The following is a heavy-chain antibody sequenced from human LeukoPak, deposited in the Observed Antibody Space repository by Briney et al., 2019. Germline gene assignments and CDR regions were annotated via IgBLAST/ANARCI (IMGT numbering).Heavy chain of an antibody. Sequence: SETLSLTCTVSGGSISSYYWSWIRQPAGKGLEWIGRIYTSGSTNYNPSLKSRVTMSVDTSENQFSLKLSSVTAADTAVYYCARGITYYDILTGFDYWGQGTLVTVSS. V-gene: IGHV4-4*07. CDR3: ARGITYYDILTGFDY. J-gene: IGHJ4*02. D-gene: IGHD3-9*01. CDR1: GGSISSYY. CDR2: IYTSGST.